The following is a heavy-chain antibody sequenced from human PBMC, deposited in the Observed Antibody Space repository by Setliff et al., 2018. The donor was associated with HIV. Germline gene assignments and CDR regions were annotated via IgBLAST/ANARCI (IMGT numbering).Heavy chain of an antibody. V-gene: IGHV5-51*01. CDR1: GYSFTTYW. D-gene: IGHD2-2*01. CDR3: ARLGPGYCSSTRCYFDY. J-gene: IGHJ4*02. CDR2: IYPGDSDT. Sequence: GESPKISCKGSGYSFTTYWIAWVRQMPGKGLEWMGIIYPGDSDTIYSPSFQGQVTISADKSISTAYLQWSSLKASDTAMYFCARLGPGYCSSTRCYFDYWGQGTLVTVST.